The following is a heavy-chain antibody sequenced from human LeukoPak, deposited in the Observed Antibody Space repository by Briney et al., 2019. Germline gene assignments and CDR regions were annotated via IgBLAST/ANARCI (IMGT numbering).Heavy chain of an antibody. CDR2: IWYDGSNK. Sequence: GGSLRLSCAASGFSFSSYGMLRLRQAPGKGLEWVAVIWYDGSNKYYADSVKGRFTISRDNSKNTLYLQMNSLRAEDTAVYYCAKEPIPYADYVPYSAYWGQGTLVTVSS. V-gene: IGHV3-33*06. J-gene: IGHJ4*02. D-gene: IGHD4-17*01. CDR3: AKEPIPYADYVPYSAY. CDR1: GFSFSSYG.